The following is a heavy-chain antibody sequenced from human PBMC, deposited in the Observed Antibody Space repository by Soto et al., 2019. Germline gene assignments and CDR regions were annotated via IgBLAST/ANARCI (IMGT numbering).Heavy chain of an antibody. CDR3: ARGYDGSGYYYNWFDP. D-gene: IGHD3-22*01. V-gene: IGHV4-59*01. J-gene: IGHJ5*02. Sequence: PSETLSLTCTVSGGSISSYYWSWIRQPPGKGLEWIGYIYYSGSTNYNPSLKSRVTISVDTSKNQFSLKLNSVTTADTAVYYCARGYDGSGYYYNWFDPWGQGTLVTVSS. CDR2: IYYSGST. CDR1: GGSISSYY.